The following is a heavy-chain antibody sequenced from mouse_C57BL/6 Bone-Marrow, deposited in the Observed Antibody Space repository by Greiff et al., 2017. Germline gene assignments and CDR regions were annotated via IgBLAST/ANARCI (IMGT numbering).Heavy chain of an antibody. J-gene: IGHJ1*03. CDR2: IDPEAGET. D-gene: IGHD1-1*01. CDR1: GFNIKDYY. CDR3: ARSYYGSPGYFDV. Sequence: VQLQQSGAELVKPGASVKLSCTASGFNIKDYYMHWVKQRTEQGLEWIGRIDPEAGETKYAPQFQGKAHITDDTSSNTAYLQLSSLTSEDTAVYYCARSYYGSPGYFDVWGTGTTVTVSS. V-gene: IGHV14-2*01.